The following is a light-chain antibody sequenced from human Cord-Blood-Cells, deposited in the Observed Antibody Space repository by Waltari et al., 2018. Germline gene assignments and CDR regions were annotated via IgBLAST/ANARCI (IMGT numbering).Light chain of an antibody. CDR2: GAS. CDR3: QQYNNLPPYT. CDR1: QSVSSN. J-gene: IGKJ2*01. V-gene: IGKV3-15*01. Sequence: EIVMTKSPATLSVSPGERATLSCRASQSVSSNLAWYQQKHGQAPRLLIYGASTRATGIPARFSGSGSETEFTLTISSLESEDFAVYYCQQYNNLPPYTYGQGTKLQIK.